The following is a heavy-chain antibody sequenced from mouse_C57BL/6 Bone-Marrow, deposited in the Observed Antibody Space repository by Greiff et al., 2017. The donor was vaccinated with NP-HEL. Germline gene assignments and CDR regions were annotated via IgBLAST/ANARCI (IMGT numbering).Heavy chain of an antibody. V-gene: IGHV5-16*01. D-gene: IGHD1-1*01. CDR3: ARVITTVVEVYFDV. Sequence: EVKLVESEGGLVQPGSSMKLSCTASGFTFSDYYMAWVRQVPEKGLEWVANITYDGSSTYYLDSLKSRFIISRDNAKNILYLQMSSLKSEDTATYYCARVITTVVEVYFDVWGTGTTVTVSS. J-gene: IGHJ1*03. CDR2: ITYDGSST. CDR1: GFTFSDYY.